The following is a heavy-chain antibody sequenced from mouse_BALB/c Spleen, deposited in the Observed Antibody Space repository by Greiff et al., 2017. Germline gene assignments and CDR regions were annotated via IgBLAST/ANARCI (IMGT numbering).Heavy chain of an antibody. Sequence: EVKLVESGGGLVQPKGSLKLSCAASGFTFNTYAMNWVRQAPGKGLEWVARIRSKSNNYATYYADSVKDRFTISRDDSQSMLYLQMNNLKTEDTAMYYCVRHKDLYGNYVFAYWGQGTLVTVSA. D-gene: IGHD2-10*02. V-gene: IGHV10-1*02. CDR1: GFTFNTYA. J-gene: IGHJ3*01. CDR2: IRSKSNNYAT. CDR3: VRHKDLYGNYVFAY.